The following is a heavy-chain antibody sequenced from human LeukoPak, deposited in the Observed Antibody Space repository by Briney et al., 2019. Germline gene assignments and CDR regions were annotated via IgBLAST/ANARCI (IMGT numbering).Heavy chain of an antibody. V-gene: IGHV4-39*07. D-gene: IGHD5-24*01. CDR2: INHSGST. CDR3: ARGPKLRATGKPIDY. CDR1: GGSISSSSYY. Sequence: ASETLSLTCTVSGGSISSSSYYWSWIRQPPGKGLEWIGEINHSGSTNYNPSLKSRVTISVDTSKNQFSLKLSSVTAADTAVYYCARGPKLRATGKPIDYWGQGTLVTVSS. J-gene: IGHJ4*02.